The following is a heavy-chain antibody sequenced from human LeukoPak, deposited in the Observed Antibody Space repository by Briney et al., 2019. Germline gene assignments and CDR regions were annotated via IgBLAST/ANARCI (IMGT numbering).Heavy chain of an antibody. D-gene: IGHD4-17*01. CDR2: IIPIFGTA. Sequence: SVKVSCKASGYTFTGYYMHWVRQAPGQGLEWMGGIIPIFGTANYAQKFQGRVTIATDESTSTAYMELSSLRSEDTAVYYCARGRPSPNYGNAFDIWGQGTMVTVSS. V-gene: IGHV1-69*05. CDR1: GYTFTGYY. J-gene: IGHJ3*02. CDR3: ARGRPSPNYGNAFDI.